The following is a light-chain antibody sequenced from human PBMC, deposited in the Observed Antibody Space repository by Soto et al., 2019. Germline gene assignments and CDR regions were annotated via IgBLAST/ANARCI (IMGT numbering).Light chain of an antibody. CDR2: EVT. V-gene: IGLV2-8*01. Sequence: QSVLTQPPSASGSPGQSVTISCTGTSSDIGSYNYVSWYQQHPGKAPKLMIYEVTKRPSGVPDRFSGSKSGNTASLTVSGLQAEDEADYYCSSQAVFGTGTKLTVL. J-gene: IGLJ1*01. CDR1: SSDIGSYNY. CDR3: SSQAV.